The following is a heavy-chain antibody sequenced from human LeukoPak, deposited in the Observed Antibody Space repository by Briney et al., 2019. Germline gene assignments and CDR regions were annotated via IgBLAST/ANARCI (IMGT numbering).Heavy chain of an antibody. CDR3: ARGSTSYPYYFDY. D-gene: IGHD2-2*01. J-gene: IGHJ4*02. CDR2: IYYSGST. V-gene: IGHV4-59*01. CDR1: GGSISSYY. Sequence: SETLSLTCTVSGGSISSYYWSWIRQPPGKGLEWIGYIYYSGSTNYNPSLKSRVTISVDTSKNQFSLKLSSVTAAGTAVYYCARGSTSYPYYFDYWGQGTLVTVSS.